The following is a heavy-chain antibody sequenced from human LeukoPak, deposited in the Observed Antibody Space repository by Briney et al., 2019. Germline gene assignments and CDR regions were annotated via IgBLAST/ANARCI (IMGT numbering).Heavy chain of an antibody. Sequence: PGGSLRLSCAPSGFSLTSYAMNWVRQAPGKGLEWVSSISSSSSYIYYADSVRGRFTISRDNAKNSLYLQMNSLRAEDTAVYYCATRERVRTTGTTEEAFDIWGQGTMVTVSS. CDR3: ATRERVRTTGTTEEAFDI. V-gene: IGHV3-21*01. CDR2: ISSSSSYI. J-gene: IGHJ3*02. D-gene: IGHD1-1*01. CDR1: GFSLTSYA.